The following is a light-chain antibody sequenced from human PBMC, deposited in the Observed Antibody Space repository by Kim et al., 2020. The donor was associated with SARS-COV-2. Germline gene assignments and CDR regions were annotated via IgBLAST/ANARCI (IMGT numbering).Light chain of an antibody. Sequence: SYELTQPLSESVALGQTARITCGGSSIGAKSVHWYQQKPGQAPVLVIYRDRNRPSGIPERFSGSNSGNTATLTISRAQAGDEADYYCHVWDSTTAVFGGG. CDR3: HVWDSTTAV. J-gene: IGLJ3*02. V-gene: IGLV3-9*01. CDR2: RDR. CDR1: SIGAKS.